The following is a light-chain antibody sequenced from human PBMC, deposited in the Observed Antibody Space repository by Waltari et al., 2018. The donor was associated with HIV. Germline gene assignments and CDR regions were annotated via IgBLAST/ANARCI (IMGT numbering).Light chain of an antibody. CDR2: EAS. CDR3: QQYNKWPPFT. J-gene: IGKJ3*01. Sequence: EIVMTQSPATLSVSPGESATLSCRASQGVGTNLAWYQQKPGQAPRLLIDEASSRATGIPARFSGSGSGTDFTLTITGLQSEDCAVYYCQQYNKWPPFTFGPGTKVDFK. V-gene: IGKV3-15*01. CDR1: QGVGTN.